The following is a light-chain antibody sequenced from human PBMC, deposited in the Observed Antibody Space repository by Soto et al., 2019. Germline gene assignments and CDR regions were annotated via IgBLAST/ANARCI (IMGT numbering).Light chain of an antibody. CDR2: AAS. CDR3: QQSYSTPPA. V-gene: IGKV1-9*01. CDR1: QGISSY. Sequence: HLTQSSSRHFAYGGKRVTLPFGASQGISSYLAWYQQKPGKAPKLLIYAASTLQSGVPSRFSGSGSGTDFTLTISSLQPEDFATYYCQQSYSTPPASGPRTKVDIK. J-gene: IGKJ3*01.